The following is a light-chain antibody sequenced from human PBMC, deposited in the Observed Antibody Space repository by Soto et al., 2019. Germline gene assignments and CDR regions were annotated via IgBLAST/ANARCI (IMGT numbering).Light chain of an antibody. J-gene: IGKJ1*01. V-gene: IGKV1-5*03. CDR1: QSISSW. CDR2: KAS. Sequence: DIPMTPSPSTLSASVGDRVTITCRASQSISSWLAWYQQKPGKAPKLLIYKASSLESGVPSRFSGSGSGTEFTLTISSLQPDDVATDYCQQYNSYWWTVGQETKVEIK. CDR3: QQYNSYWWT.